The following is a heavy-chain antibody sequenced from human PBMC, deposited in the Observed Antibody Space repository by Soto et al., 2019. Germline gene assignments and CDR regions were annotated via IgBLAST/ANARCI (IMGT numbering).Heavy chain of an antibody. J-gene: IGHJ4*02. CDR3: AKDISASWSCSDY. V-gene: IGHV3-30*18. CDR1: GFTFSSYG. CDR2: ISYDGSNE. Sequence: QVQLVESGGGVVQPGRSLRLSCEASGFTFSSYGMHWVRQAPGKGLEWVAFISYDGSNEYYADSVRGRFAISRDNSRNSVSLHLSSRRGEDTAVYYCAKDISASWSCSDYWGQGSLVTISS. D-gene: IGHD2-15*01.